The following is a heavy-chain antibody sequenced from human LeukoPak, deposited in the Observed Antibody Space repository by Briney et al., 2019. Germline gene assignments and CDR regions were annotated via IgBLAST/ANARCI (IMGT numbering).Heavy chain of an antibody. CDR2: INHSGST. CDR1: GGSFSGYY. J-gene: IGHJ4*02. D-gene: IGHD4-17*01. CDR3: ARTTQALPFDY. Sequence: SETLSLTCAVYGGSFSGYYWSWIRQPPGKGLEWIGEINHSGSTNYNPSLKSRVTISVDTSKNQFSLKLSSVTAADTAAYYCARTTQALPFDYWGQGTLVTVSS. V-gene: IGHV4-34*01.